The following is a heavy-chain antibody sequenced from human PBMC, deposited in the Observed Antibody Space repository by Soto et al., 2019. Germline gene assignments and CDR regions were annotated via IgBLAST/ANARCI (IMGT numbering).Heavy chain of an antibody. D-gene: IGHD6-19*01. CDR1: GFTFSSAW. J-gene: IGHJ4*02. CDR3: TTHSSGWEIDY. Sequence: GTLRLSCAASGFTFSSAWMSWVRQAPGKGLEWVGRIKSKTDGGTTDYAAPVKGRFTISRDDSKNTLYLQMNSLKTEDTAVYYCTTHSSGWEIDYWGQGTLVTVSS. V-gene: IGHV3-15*01. CDR2: IKSKTDGGTT.